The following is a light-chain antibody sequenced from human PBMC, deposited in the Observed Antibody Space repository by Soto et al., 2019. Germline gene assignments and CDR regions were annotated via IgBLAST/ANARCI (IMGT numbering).Light chain of an antibody. CDR2: DAS. V-gene: IGKV1-5*01. CDR3: QQFNSYSWT. Sequence: IQMNHSPSTLSASVGDRVTITSRASQSISSWLAWYQQKPGKAPKLLIYDASNLESGDPSRFSGSGSGTEFTLTISSLQPDDFATYYCQQFNSYSWTFGQGTKVDIK. J-gene: IGKJ1*01. CDR1: QSISSW.